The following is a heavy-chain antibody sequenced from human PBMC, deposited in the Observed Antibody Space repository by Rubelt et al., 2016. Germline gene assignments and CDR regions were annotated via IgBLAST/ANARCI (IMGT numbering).Heavy chain of an antibody. CDR1: GYTFTSYA. CDR2: SNAGNRNT. V-gene: IGHV1-3*01. D-gene: IGHD6-19*01. Sequence: QVQLVQSGAEVKKPGASVKVSCQASGYTFTSYAMHWVRQAPGQRLEWMGWSNAGNRNTKCSQKFQGRVTITRDTSASTAYMELSSLRSEDTAVYYCAREGLAVAHDYWGQGTLVTVSS. CDR3: AREGLAVAHDY. J-gene: IGHJ4*02.